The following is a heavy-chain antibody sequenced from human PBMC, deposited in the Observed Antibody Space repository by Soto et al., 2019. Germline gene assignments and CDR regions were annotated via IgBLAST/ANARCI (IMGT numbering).Heavy chain of an antibody. J-gene: IGHJ6*02. D-gene: IGHD1-26*01. CDR1: GFTFSSYA. Sequence: GGPLRLSCAASGFTFSSYAMHWVRQAPGKGLEWVAVISYDGSNKYYADSVKGRFTISRDNSKNTLYLQMNSLRAEDTAVYYCARALGLGATYYYYYGMDVWGQGTTVTVSS. CDR2: ISYDGSNK. CDR3: ARALGLGATYYYYYGMDV. V-gene: IGHV3-30-3*01.